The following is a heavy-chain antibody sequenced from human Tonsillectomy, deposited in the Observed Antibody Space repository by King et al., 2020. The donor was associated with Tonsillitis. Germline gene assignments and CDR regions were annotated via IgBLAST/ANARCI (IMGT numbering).Heavy chain of an antibody. D-gene: IGHD3-22*01. CDR2: ISSTGIYI. CDR1: GFTFHTYT. J-gene: IGHJ6*03. V-gene: IGHV3-21*01. Sequence: VQLVESGGGLVKPGGSLRLSCAASGFTFHTYTINWVRQAPGKGLEWVSSISSTGIYIYYADSVWGRFTLSRDNAQTSLFMQMNSLGADDTAVYYCVRQINYYDNSGHKSYYMDVWGKGTTVTVSS. CDR3: VRQINYYDNSGHKSYYMDV.